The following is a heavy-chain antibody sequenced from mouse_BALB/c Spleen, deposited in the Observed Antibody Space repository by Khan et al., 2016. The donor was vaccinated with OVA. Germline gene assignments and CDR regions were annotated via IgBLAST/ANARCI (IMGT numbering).Heavy chain of an antibody. CDR3: TRSEYGNPFAY. D-gene: IGHD2-10*02. CDR2: INPNNGGP. J-gene: IGHJ3*01. Sequence: VQLQESGAELVKPGASVKLSCKASGYTFSSYYMYWVKQRPGQGLEWIGGINPNNGGPNFNEKFKTKATLTVDKSSSTAYMHLSSLTSEDSAVYYCTRSEYGNPFAYWGQGTLVTVSP. CDR1: GYTFSSYY. V-gene: IGHV1S81*02.